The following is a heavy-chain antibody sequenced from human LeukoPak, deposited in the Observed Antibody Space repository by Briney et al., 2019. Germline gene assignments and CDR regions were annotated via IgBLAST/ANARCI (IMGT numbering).Heavy chain of an antibody. J-gene: IGHJ4*02. V-gene: IGHV1-69*13. CDR3: ARGPRPTYYDFWSGYYTGEYFDY. CDR1: GGTFSSYA. CDR2: IIPIFGTA. D-gene: IGHD3-3*01. Sequence: SVKASCKASGGTFSSYAISWVRQAPGQGLEWMGGIIPIFGTANYAQKFQGRVTITADESTSTAYMELSSLRPEDTAVYYCARGPRPTYYDFWSGYYTGEYFDYWGQGTLVTVSS.